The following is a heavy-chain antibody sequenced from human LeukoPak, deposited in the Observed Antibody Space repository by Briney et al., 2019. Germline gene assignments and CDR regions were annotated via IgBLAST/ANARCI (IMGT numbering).Heavy chain of an antibody. CDR3: ARAVIPVAVKPAFDY. CDR2: ISPYNGNT. Sequence: ASVKVSCKASGYSFTSYGFSWVRQAPGQGLEWMGWISPYNGNTSYAQKLQGRVTMTSDTSTSTAYMELRSLRSDDTAVYYCARAVIPVAVKPAFDYWGQGTLVTVSS. CDR1: GYSFTSYG. D-gene: IGHD6-13*01. V-gene: IGHV1-18*01. J-gene: IGHJ4*02.